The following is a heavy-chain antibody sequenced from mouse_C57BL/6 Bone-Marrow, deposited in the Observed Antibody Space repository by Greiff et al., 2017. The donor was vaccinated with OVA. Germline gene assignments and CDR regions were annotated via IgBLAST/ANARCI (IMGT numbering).Heavy chain of an antibody. Sequence: EVQLVESGGGLVKPGGSMKLSCAASGFTFSDYGMHWVRQAPEKGLEWVAYISSGSSTIYYAETVKGRITISRDNAKNTLFLQMTSLRSEDTAKYYCAKTYGYGSGFEYWGQGTTLTGSS. D-gene: IGHD1-1*01. CDR1: GFTFSDYG. J-gene: IGHJ2*01. CDR2: ISSGSSTI. V-gene: IGHV5-17*01. CDR3: AKTYGYGSGFEY.